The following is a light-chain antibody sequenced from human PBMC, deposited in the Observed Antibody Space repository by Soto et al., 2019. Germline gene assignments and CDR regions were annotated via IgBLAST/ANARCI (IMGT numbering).Light chain of an antibody. CDR2: GAS. CDR1: QCVSSRF. CDR3: QQYGSSPYT. Sequence: EIVLTQSPGTLSLSPGERATLSCRASQCVSSRFLAWYQQKPGQAPRLLMYGASNRATGIPDRFSGTGSGTDFTLTISRLEPEDFAVYYCQQYGSSPYTFGLGTKLEIK. J-gene: IGKJ2*01. V-gene: IGKV3-20*01.